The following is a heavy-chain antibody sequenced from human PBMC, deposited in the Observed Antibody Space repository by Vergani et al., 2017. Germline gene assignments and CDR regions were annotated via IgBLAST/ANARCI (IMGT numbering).Heavy chain of an antibody. CDR1: GFVFSESP. CDR3: SGQTQSCHDY. CDR2: IRRRSEHYAT. D-gene: IGHD3-10*01. Sequence: EVQLMESGGGWAQPGGSLRLSCAASGFVFSESPIHWVRQVPGKGLEWLGHIRRRSEHYATAYGPSLIGRATISRDDLTNTAYLQLSSLGTDDTAIYFCSGQTQSCHDYWGQGTLVAVSS. V-gene: IGHV3-73*01. J-gene: IGHJ4*02.